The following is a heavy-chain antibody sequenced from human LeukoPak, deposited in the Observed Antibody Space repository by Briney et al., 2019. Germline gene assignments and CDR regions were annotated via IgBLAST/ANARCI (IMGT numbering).Heavy chain of an antibody. CDR3: ARGFGGNYDSSGYSRYWYFDL. Sequence: SETLSLTCTVSGGSISSYYWSWIRQPPGKGLEWIGYIYYSGSTNYNPSLKSRVTISVDTSKNQFSLKLSSVTAADTAVYYCARGFGGNYDSSGYSRYWYFDLWGRGTLVTVSS. CDR2: IYYSGST. J-gene: IGHJ2*01. CDR1: GGSISSYY. D-gene: IGHD3-22*01. V-gene: IGHV4-59*01.